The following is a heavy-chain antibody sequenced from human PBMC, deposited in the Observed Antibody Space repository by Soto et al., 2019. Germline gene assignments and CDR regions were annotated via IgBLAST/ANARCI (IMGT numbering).Heavy chain of an antibody. CDR1: GYTFIDYF. CDR2: INPSSGET. D-gene: IGHD2-15*01. V-gene: IGHV1-2*02. CDR3: VRVLKWRDLDY. J-gene: IGHJ4*02. Sequence: ASVKVSCKASGYTFIDYFIQWVRQAPGQGLEWMGWINPSSGETTYAQKFQGRVTMTRDTSISTPYMDLITLRSDDTAIYYCVRVLKWRDLDYWGQGTPFAGSS.